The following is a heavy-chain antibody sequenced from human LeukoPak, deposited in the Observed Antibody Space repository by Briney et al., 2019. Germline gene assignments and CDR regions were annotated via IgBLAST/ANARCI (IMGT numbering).Heavy chain of an antibody. CDR1: GGSFSSSSYY. CDR3: ASTRIAVAGTPVAYYYYYMDV. V-gene: IGHV4-39*01. D-gene: IGHD6-19*01. J-gene: IGHJ6*03. Sequence: AETLSLTCTVSGGSFSSSSYYWGWLRQPPGKGLEWIGSIYYSGSTYYNPSLKSRVTISEDTSKNQFSLKLSSVTAADTAVYYCASTRIAVAGTPVAYYYYYMDVWGKGTTVTVSS. CDR2: IYYSGST.